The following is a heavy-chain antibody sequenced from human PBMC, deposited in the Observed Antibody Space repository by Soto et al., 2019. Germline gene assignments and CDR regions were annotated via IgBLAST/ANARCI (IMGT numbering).Heavy chain of an antibody. Sequence: EVQLVESGGGLVQPGGSLRLSCAATGFIFSDYWMSWVRQPPGKGLEWVANIKGDGSDKYYVDAVKGRFTISRDNARNLLYLQMNSLGVEDTALYYCARDVTTPFNGADFWGQGTLVTVSS. J-gene: IGHJ4*02. CDR3: ARDVTTPFNGADF. D-gene: IGHD2-8*01. V-gene: IGHV3-7*03. CDR2: IKGDGSDK. CDR1: GFIFSDYW.